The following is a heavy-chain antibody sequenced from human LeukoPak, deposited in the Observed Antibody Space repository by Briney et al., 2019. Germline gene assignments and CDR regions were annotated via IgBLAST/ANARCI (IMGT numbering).Heavy chain of an antibody. CDR1: GFNFRGYA. CDR3: AKDRTALSGYYFDY. V-gene: IGHV3-23*01. CDR2: ISGSGGRA. J-gene: IGHJ4*02. Sequence: GGSLRLSCAASGFNFRGYAMSWVRQAPGKGLEWVSAISGSGGRAHYADSVKGRFTISRDNSKNTLYLQMNSLRAEDTAVYYCAKDRTALSGYYFDYWGQGTLVTVSS. D-gene: IGHD5-12*01.